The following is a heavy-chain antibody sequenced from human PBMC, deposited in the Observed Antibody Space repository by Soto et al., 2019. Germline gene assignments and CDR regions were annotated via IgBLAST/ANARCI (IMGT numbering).Heavy chain of an antibody. J-gene: IGHJ4*02. Sequence: GLDLEWLALIYWDDDKRYSPSLRSRLTITKDTSKNQVVLTMTNMDPVDTATYYCAHIFPYSSGLSIDYWGQGTLVTVSS. D-gene: IGHD6-19*01. V-gene: IGHV2-5*02. CDR2: IYWDDDK. CDR3: AHIFPYSSGLSIDY.